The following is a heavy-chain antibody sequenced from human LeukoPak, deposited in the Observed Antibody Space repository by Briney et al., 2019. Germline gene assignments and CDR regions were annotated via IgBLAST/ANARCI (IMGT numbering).Heavy chain of an antibody. V-gene: IGHV1-2*02. D-gene: IGHD1-26*01. CDR3: ARTPRPSGSYYVFDY. Sequence: GASVKVSCKASGYTFTGYYMHWVRQAPGQGLEWMGWINPNSGGTNYAQKFQGRVTMTRDTSISTAYMELSRLRSDDTAVYYCARTPRPSGSYYVFDYWGQGTLVTVSS. J-gene: IGHJ4*02. CDR1: GYTFTGYY. CDR2: INPNSGGT.